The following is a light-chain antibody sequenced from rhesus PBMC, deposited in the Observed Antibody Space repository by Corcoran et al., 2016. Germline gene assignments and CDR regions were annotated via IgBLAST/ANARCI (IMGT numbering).Light chain of an antibody. V-gene: IGKV1-22*01. CDR3: QQYSSRPWT. CDR2: RAS. Sequence: DIQMTQSPSSLSASVGDTVTITCRASQGISNWLAWFQQKPGKAPELLIYRASSLQTGVPSRVSGSGTGKCFTLTISSLQSDYVATYYWQQYSSRPWTVGQGTKVEV. CDR1: QGISNW. J-gene: IGKJ1*01.